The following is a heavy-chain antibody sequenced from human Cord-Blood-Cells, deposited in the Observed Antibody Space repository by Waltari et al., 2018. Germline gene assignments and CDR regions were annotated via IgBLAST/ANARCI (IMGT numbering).Heavy chain of an antibody. CDR2: ISSSSSYI. Sequence: EVQLLESGGGLVKPGGSLRLSCAASGFTFSSYSMNWVRQAPGKGLEWVSSISSSSSYIYYADSVKGRFTIARDNAKNSLYLQMNSLRAEDTAVYYWERDGIWGAARDYWGQGTLVTVSS. D-gene: IGHD6-6*01. J-gene: IGHJ4*02. V-gene: IGHV3-21*01. CDR3: ERDGIWGAARDY. CDR1: GFTFSSYS.